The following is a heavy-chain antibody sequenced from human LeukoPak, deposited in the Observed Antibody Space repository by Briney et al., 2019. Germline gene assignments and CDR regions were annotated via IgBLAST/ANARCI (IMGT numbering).Heavy chain of an antibody. D-gene: IGHD2-2*01. CDR3: ARGPSSQFRTDY. CDR2: IGTSSSRI. V-gene: IGHV3-48*01. J-gene: IGHJ4*02. Sequence: GGSLRLSCAASGFTFSSYWMNRARQAPGKGLEWVSYIGTSSSRIYYADSVKGRFTISRDNAKNSLYLQMNGLRAEDTAVYYCARGPSSQFRTDYWGQGTLVTVSS. CDR1: GFTFSSYW.